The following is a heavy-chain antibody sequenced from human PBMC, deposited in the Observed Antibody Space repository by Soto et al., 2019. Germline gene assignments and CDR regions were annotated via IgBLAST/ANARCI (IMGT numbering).Heavy chain of an antibody. CDR2: IFSNDEK. V-gene: IGHV2-26*01. CDR1: GFSLSNAGMG. Sequence: QVTLKESGPVLVKPTETLTLTCTVSGFSLSNAGMGVTWIRQPPGKALEWLAHIFSNDEKSYSTSLKSRLTISKDTSKSQVVLTMTNMDPVDTATYYCARINAMWFGELFLNWFDPWGQGTLVTVSS. D-gene: IGHD3-10*01. J-gene: IGHJ5*02. CDR3: ARINAMWFGELFLNWFDP.